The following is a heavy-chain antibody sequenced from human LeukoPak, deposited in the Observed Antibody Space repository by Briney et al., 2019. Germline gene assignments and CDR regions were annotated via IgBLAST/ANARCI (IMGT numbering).Heavy chain of an antibody. CDR3: ARAEGGSSGLD. V-gene: IGHV4-34*01. D-gene: IGHD6-6*01. Sequence: PSETLSLTCAVSGGSFSDYFWTWIRQAPGKGLEWIGEINHVGSTNCKPSLKSRLTMSIDTSKNQFSLNLTSVTAAETAVYYCARAEGGSSGLDWGQGTLVTVSS. CDR1: GGSFSDYF. CDR2: INHVGST. J-gene: IGHJ4*02.